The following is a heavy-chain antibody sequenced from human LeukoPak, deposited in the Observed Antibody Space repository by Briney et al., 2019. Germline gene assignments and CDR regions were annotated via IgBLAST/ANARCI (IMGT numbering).Heavy chain of an antibody. CDR3: AKGRRYYDFWSGYYTETSSDY. D-gene: IGHD3-3*01. CDR2: ISGSGGST. V-gene: IGHV3-23*01. J-gene: IGHJ4*02. Sequence: GGSLRLSCAASGFTFSSYAMSWVRQAPGKGLEWVSAISGSGGSTYYADSVKGRFTISRDNSKNTPYLQMNSLRAEDTAVYYCAKGRRYYDFWSGYYTETSSDYWGQGTLVTVSS. CDR1: GFTFSSYA.